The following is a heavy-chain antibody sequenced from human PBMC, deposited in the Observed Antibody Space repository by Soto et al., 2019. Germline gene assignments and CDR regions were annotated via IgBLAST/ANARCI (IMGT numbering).Heavy chain of an antibody. V-gene: IGHV1-46*01. CDR3: ARDPNRSPSYYFDY. J-gene: IGHJ4*02. CDR2: INPSGGST. CDR1: GYVATSNF. Sequence: ASVQVSCKSSGYVATSNFIHWARQAPGQGLEWMGIINPSGGSTSYAQKFQGRVTMTRDTSTSTVYMELSSLRSEDTAVYYCARDPNRSPSYYFDYWGQGTLVTVSS.